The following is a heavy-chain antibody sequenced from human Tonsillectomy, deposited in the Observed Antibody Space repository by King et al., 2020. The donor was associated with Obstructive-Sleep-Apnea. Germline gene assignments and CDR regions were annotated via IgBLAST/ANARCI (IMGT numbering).Heavy chain of an antibody. V-gene: IGHV1-46*01. D-gene: IGHD3-3*01. CDR1: AYTFTNYY. Sequence: VQLVESGAEVKKPGASVKVSCKAYAYTFTNYYIHWVRQAPGQGLEWVGILNPRDGRSAYAQKFQGRVTMTRDTSTSTVYMVLSSLRSDDTAEYYCARGYVLRSSPAGLDYWGQGTLVTVSS. CDR3: ARGYVLRSSPAGLDY. J-gene: IGHJ4*02. CDR2: LNPRDGRS.